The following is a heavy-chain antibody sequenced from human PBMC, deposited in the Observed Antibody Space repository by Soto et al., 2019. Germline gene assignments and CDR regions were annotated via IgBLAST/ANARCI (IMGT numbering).Heavy chain of an antibody. Sequence: QGTLKESGPTLVKPTQTLTLTCSFSGFSLSTSGVGVGWIRQSPGKALEWLALIYWSGDEHYRPSPKSRPSIIKDTSKNHVVLITTDMAPVDTATYYCARGLATLPVFAFDIWGQGTMVTVSS. D-gene: IGHD6-6*01. V-gene: IGHV2-5*01. CDR1: GFSLSTSGVG. CDR2: IYWSGDE. J-gene: IGHJ3*02. CDR3: ARGLATLPVFAFDI.